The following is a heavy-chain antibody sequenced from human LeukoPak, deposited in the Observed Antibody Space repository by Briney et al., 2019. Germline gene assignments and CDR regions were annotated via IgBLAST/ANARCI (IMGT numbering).Heavy chain of an antibody. V-gene: IGHV4-34*01. D-gene: IGHD4-23*01. CDR3: ARGNGGNSRYFQH. CDR2: INHSGST. J-gene: IGHJ1*01. CDR1: GGSFSGYY. Sequence: SETLSLTCAVYGGSFSGYYWSWIRQPPGKGLEWIGEINHSGSTNYNPSLKSRVTISVDTSKNQFSLKLSFVTAADTAVYYCARGNGGNSRYFQHWGQGTLVTVSS.